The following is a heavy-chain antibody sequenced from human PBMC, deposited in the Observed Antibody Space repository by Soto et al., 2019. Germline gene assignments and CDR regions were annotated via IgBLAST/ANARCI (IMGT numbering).Heavy chain of an antibody. CDR3: ARGARYSGSYSSFDY. D-gene: IGHD1-26*01. V-gene: IGHV4-30-2*01. J-gene: IGHJ4*02. CDR2: IYPSGST. CDR1: GGSISSGGYS. Sequence: QLQLQESGSGLVKPSQTLSLTCAVSGGSISSGGYSWSWIRQPPGKGLEWIGYIYPSGSTYYNPSLKSRVTISVDRYKNQFSVKLRYVTAADTAVYYCARGARYSGSYSSFDYWGQGTLVTVSS.